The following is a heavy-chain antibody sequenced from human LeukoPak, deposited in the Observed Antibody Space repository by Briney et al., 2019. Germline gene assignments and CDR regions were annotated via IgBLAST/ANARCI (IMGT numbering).Heavy chain of an antibody. CDR2: IYYSGST. CDR1: GGSISSGDYY. V-gene: IGHV4-30-4*01. Sequence: SQTLSLTCTVSGGSISSGDYYWSWIRQPPGKGLEWIGYIYYSGSTYYNPSLKSRVTISVDRSKNQFSLKLSSVTAADTAVYYCARAIHDYGDYYYGMDVWGQGTTVTVSS. J-gene: IGHJ6*02. CDR3: ARAIHDYGDYYYGMDV. D-gene: IGHD4-17*01.